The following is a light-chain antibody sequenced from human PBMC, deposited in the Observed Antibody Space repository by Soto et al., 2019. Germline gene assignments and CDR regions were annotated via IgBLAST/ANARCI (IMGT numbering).Light chain of an antibody. J-gene: IGLJ3*02. CDR3: LLSYSGARV. Sequence: QAVVTQEPSLTVSPGGTVTLTCGSSTGAVTSGHYPYWFQQTPGRAPRTLISDTSNKHSWTPARFSGSLLGGKAALTLSGAQPEDEADYYCLLSYSGARVFGGGTKVTVL. CDR2: DTS. CDR1: TGAVTSGHY. V-gene: IGLV7-46*01.